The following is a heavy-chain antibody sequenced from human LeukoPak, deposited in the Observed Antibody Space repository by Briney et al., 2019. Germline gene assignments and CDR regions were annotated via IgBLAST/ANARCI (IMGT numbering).Heavy chain of an antibody. CDR1: GYPISSGYY. D-gene: IGHD3-10*01. CDR3: ARRTGSGSYLFDP. V-gene: IGHV4-38-2*02. CDR2: IYQSGST. J-gene: IGHJ5*02. Sequence: SETLPLTCTVSGYPISSGYYWGWIRQPPGKGLEWIGSIYQSGSTYYNPSLKSRVTISVDTSKNHFSLKLSSVTAADPAVYYCARRTGSGSYLFDPWGQGTLVTVSS.